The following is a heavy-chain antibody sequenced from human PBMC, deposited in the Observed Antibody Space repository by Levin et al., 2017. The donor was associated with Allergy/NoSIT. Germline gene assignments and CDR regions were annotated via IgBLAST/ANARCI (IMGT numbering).Heavy chain of an antibody. CDR2: ISSSSSYI. D-gene: IGHD2-2*01. Sequence: SCAASGFTFSSYSMNWVRQAPGKGLEWVSSISSSSSYIYYADSVKGRFTISRDNAKNSLYLQMNSLRAEDTAVYYCARDWQSCSSTSGVAFDYWGQGTLVTVSS. CDR1: GFTFSSYS. V-gene: IGHV3-21*01. CDR3: ARDWQSCSSTSGVAFDY. J-gene: IGHJ4*02.